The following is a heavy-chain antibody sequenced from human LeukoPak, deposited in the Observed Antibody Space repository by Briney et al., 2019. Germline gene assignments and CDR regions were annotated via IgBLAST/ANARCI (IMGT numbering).Heavy chain of an antibody. Sequence: ASVKVSCKASGYIFTKYVVHWVRQAPGQRPEWMGWIKAGNGDTKYSQEFQDRLTITRDTSASTVYMELRSLTSEDTALYYCARDDCGDTCYPGGYWGQGTLVTVSS. CDR3: ARDDCGDTCYPGGY. D-gene: IGHD2-21*01. J-gene: IGHJ4*02. V-gene: IGHV1-3*01. CDR2: IKAGNGDT. CDR1: GYIFTKYV.